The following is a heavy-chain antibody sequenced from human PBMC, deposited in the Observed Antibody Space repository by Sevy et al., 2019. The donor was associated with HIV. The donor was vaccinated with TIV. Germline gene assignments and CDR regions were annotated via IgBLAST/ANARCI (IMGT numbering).Heavy chain of an antibody. J-gene: IGHJ4*02. D-gene: IGHD3-16*01. V-gene: IGHV3-53*01. CDR1: GFAVSSNY. CDR3: ARDHYDSLWGSYWYYFDY. CDR2: IYAGGSI. Sequence: GGSLRLSCAASGFAVSSNYMSWVRQAPGKGLEWVSVIYAGGSIYYADSVKGRFTISRDNSKNTVYLQMNSLRAEDTAVYYCARDHYDSLWGSYWYYFDYWGQGTLVTVSS.